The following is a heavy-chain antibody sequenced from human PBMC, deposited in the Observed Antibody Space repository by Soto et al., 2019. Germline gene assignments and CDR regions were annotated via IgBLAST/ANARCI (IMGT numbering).Heavy chain of an antibody. D-gene: IGHD2-2*01. CDR1: GFPFSTYG. J-gene: IGHJ5*02. CDR3: AKDFSAMPKGFDP. Sequence: PGGVLRLPCAASGFPFSTYGMHWVRQAPGKGLEWVSGISRDGSSEEYADSVKGRLTISRDNSENSLYLQMTSLRGEGTAVYYCAKDFSAMPKGFDPLVQRTRVTVSS. CDR2: ISRDGSSE. V-gene: IGHV3-30*18.